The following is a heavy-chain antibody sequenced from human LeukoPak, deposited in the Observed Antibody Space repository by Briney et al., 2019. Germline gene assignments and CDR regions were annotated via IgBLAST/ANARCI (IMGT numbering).Heavy chain of an antibody. Sequence: PSETLSLTCTVSGGSISSFYWSWIRQPPGKGLEWIGNIYYTGSTNYNPSLKSRVTISVDTSKNQFSLKLSSVTAADTAVYYCAREVIAAAGTGYFDYWGQGTLVSVSS. D-gene: IGHD6-13*01. CDR1: GGSISSFY. V-gene: IGHV4-59*01. CDR3: AREVIAAAGTGYFDY. CDR2: IYYTGST. J-gene: IGHJ4*02.